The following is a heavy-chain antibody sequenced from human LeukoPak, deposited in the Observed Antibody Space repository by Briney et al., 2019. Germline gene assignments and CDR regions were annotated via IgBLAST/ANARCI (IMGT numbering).Heavy chain of an antibody. D-gene: IGHD3-16*02. CDR2: ISYDGSNK. CDR1: GFTFSTYW. Sequence: PGGSLRLSCGASGFTFSTYWMHWVRQAPGKGLEWVAVISYDGSNKYYADSVKGRFTISRDNSKNTLYLQMNSLRAEDTAVYYCARGGWNYDYVWGSYRYTGFDYWGQGTLVTVSS. V-gene: IGHV3-30*03. CDR3: ARGGWNYDYVWGSYRYTGFDY. J-gene: IGHJ4*02.